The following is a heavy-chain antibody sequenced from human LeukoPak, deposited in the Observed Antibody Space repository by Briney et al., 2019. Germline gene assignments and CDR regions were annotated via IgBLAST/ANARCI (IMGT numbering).Heavy chain of an antibody. CDR2: IYYSGST. CDR1: GGSISSYY. Sequence: ASETLSLTCTVSGGSISSYYWSWIRQPPGKGLEWIGYIYYSGSTNYNPSLKSRVTISVDTSKNQFSLKLSSVTAADTAAYYCARSSGCYYSHEIYFDYWGQGTLVTVSS. D-gene: IGHD3-10*01. J-gene: IGHJ4*02. V-gene: IGHV4-59*01. CDR3: ARSSGCYYSHEIYFDY.